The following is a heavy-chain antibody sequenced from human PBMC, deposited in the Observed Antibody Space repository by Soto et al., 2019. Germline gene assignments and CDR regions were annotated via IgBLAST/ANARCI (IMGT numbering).Heavy chain of an antibody. Sequence: PGGSLRLSCAASGFTFSSYSMNWVRQAPGKGLEWVSSISSSSSYIYYADSVKGRFTISRDNAKNSLYLQMNSLRAEDTAVYYCARLPVGGYYDILTGYGYYMDVWGKGTTVTVSS. CDR2: ISSSSSYI. D-gene: IGHD3-9*01. CDR3: ARLPVGGYYDILTGYGYYMDV. J-gene: IGHJ6*03. CDR1: GFTFSSYS. V-gene: IGHV3-21*01.